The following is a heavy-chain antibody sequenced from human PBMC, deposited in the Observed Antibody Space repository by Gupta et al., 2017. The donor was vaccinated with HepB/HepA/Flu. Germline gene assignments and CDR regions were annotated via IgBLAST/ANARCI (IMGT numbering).Heavy chain of an antibody. J-gene: IGHJ4*02. CDR1: GFTFSRHC. D-gene: IGHD6-19*01. CDR2: IKGDGSST. V-gene: IGHV3-74*03. Sequence: VQLVESGGGLVQPGGSLRLPCAASGFTFSRHCMHWVRQTPGKGLECVSYIKGDGSSTLYADFVKGRFTISRDNAKNTLSLQMNGLRVEDTAVYYCAREAVDSGLKIFDYWGQGILVNVSS. CDR3: AREAVDSGLKIFDY.